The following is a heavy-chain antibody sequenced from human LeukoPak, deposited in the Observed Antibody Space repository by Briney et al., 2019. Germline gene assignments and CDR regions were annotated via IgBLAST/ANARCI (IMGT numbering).Heavy chain of an antibody. CDR1: GGSISSSSYY. D-gene: IGHD4-17*01. CDR2: IYHSGST. CDR3: ARRLRYHFDY. J-gene: IGHJ4*02. V-gene: IGHV4-39*07. Sequence: SETLSLTCTVSGGSISSSSYYWGWIRQPPGKGLEWIGSIYHSGSTYYNPSLKSRVTISVDTSKNQFSLKLSSVTAADTAVYYCARRLRYHFDYWGQGTLVTVSS.